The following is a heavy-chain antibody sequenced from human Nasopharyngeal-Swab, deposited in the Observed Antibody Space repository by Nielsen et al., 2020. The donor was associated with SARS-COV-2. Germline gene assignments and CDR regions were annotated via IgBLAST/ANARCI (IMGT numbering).Heavy chain of an antibody. V-gene: IGHV5-51*01. Sequence: TVSCKGSGYSFTCYWIGWVRQMPGKGLEWMGIIYPGDSDTRYSPSFQGQVTISADKSISTAYLQWSSLKASDTAMYYCARLGKEYSCLRNWFDPWGQGTLVTVSS. CDR1: GYSFTCYW. D-gene: IGHD5-12*01. J-gene: IGHJ5*02. CDR3: ARLGKEYSCLRNWFDP. CDR2: IYPGDSDT.